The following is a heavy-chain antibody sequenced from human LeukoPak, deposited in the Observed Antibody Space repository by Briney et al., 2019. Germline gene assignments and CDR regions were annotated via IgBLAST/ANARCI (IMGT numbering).Heavy chain of an antibody. Sequence: SETLSLTCTVSGYSISSGYYWGWIRQPPGKWLEWIGSIYHSGSTYYNPSLKSRVTISVDTSKNQFSLKLSSVTAADTAVYYCARGLLSGGNWFDPWGQGTRVTVSS. D-gene: IGHD2-21*02. V-gene: IGHV4-38-2*02. CDR1: GYSISSGYY. CDR3: ARGLLSGGNWFDP. CDR2: IYHSGST. J-gene: IGHJ5*02.